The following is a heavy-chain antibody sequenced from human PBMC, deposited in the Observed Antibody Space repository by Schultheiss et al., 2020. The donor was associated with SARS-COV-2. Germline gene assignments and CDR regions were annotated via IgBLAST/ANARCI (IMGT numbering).Heavy chain of an antibody. Sequence: SETLSLTCTVSGGSISSYYWSWIRQPPGKGLEWIGEINHSGSTNYNPSLKSRVTISVDTSKNQFSLKLSSVTAADTAVYYCARHPHSLWFGELYWFDPWGQGTLVTVSS. D-gene: IGHD3-10*01. CDR3: ARHPHSLWFGELYWFDP. J-gene: IGHJ5*02. CDR2: INHSGST. V-gene: IGHV4-34*01. CDR1: GGSISSYY.